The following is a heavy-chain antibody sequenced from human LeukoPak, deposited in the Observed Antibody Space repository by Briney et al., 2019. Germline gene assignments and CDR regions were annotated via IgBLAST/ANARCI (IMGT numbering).Heavy chain of an antibody. CDR2: ISYDGSNK. D-gene: IGHD2-2*01. CDR1: GFTFSSYA. V-gene: IGHV3-30*04. CDR3: ARDPRVVVPAAIDY. Sequence: GGSLRLSCAASGFTFSSYAMHWVRQAPGKGLEWVAVISYDGSNKYYADSVKGRFTISGDNSKNTLYLQMNSLRAEDTAVYYCARDPRVVVPAAIDYWGQGTLVTVSS. J-gene: IGHJ4*02.